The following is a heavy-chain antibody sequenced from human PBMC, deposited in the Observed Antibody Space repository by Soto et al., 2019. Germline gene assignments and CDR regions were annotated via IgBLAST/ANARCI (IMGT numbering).Heavy chain of an antibody. J-gene: IGHJ5*02. CDR1: GYNFATYW. CDR2: IYPGDSDT. CDR3: ARHGCYGDYASNYFDP. V-gene: IGHV5-51*01. Sequence: PGESLKISCKGSGYNFATYWIAWVRQMPGKGLEYMGIIYPGDSDTRYSPSFQGQVTFSADKSINTAYLQWSSLKASDTAMYYCARHGCYGDYASNYFDPWGQGTLVTVSS. D-gene: IGHD4-17*01.